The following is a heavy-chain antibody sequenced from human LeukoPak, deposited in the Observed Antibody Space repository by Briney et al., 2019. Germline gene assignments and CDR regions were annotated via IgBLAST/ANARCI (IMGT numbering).Heavy chain of an antibody. Sequence: ASVKVSCKASGYTFTSYDINWVRQAPGQGLEWVGIINLSGGGTTYAQKLQGRVTMTRDMSTSTVYMELSSLRSEDTAVYYCAREGYCSGGVCYSAAHFQHWARAPWSPSPQ. CDR1: GYTFTSYD. V-gene: IGHV1-46*04. J-gene: IGHJ1*01. CDR2: INLSGGGT. D-gene: IGHD2-15*01. CDR3: AREGYCSGGVCYSAAHFQH.